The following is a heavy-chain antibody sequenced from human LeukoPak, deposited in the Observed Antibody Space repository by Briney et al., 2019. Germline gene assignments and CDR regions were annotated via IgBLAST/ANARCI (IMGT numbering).Heavy chain of an antibody. D-gene: IGHD3-16*02. Sequence: TSETLSLTCNVSGASISNYYWVWIRQPPGKGLEWIGSIYHSGTTYSGSTYYNPSLKSRVTISLDTSKNQFSLKVGSMTAADTAVYYCARYDVWGSYRAFDYWGQGTLVTVSS. J-gene: IGHJ4*02. V-gene: IGHV4-39*07. CDR2: IYHSGTTYSGST. CDR1: GASISNYY. CDR3: ARYDVWGSYRAFDY.